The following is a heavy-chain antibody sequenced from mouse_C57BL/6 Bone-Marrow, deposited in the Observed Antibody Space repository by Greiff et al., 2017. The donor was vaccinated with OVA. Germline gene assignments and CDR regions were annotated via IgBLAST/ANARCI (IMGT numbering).Heavy chain of an antibody. CDR2: INPNNGGT. J-gene: IGHJ3*01. CDR3: ARSTAQAPAWFAY. Sequence: EVQLQESGPELVKPGASVKIPCKASGYTFTDYNMDWVKQSHGKSLEWIGDINPNNGGTIYNQKFKGKATLTVDKSSSTAYMELRSLTSEDTAVYYCARSTAQAPAWFAYWGQGTLVTVSA. CDR1: GYTFTDYN. D-gene: IGHD3-2*02. V-gene: IGHV1-18*01.